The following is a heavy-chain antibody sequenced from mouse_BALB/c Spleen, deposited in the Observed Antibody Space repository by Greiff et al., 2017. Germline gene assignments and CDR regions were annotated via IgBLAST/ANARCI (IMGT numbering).Heavy chain of an antibody. V-gene: IGHV5-9-4*01. Sequence: EVQRVESGGGLVKPGGSLKLSCAASGFTFSSYAMSWVRQSPEKRLEWVAEISSGGSYTYYPDTVTGRFTITRDNAKNTLYLEMSSLRSEDTAMYYCARVYGNDPYYAMDDWGQGTSVTVSS. D-gene: IGHD2-2*01. CDR1: GFTFSSYA. J-gene: IGHJ4*01. CDR2: ISSGGSYT. CDR3: ARVYGNDPYYAMDD.